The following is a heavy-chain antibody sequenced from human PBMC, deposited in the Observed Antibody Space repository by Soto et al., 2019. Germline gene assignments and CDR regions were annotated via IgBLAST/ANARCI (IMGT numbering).Heavy chain of an antibody. CDR1: GFTFSSYA. D-gene: IGHD3-3*01. J-gene: IGHJ6*02. V-gene: IGHV3-30-3*01. CDR2: ISYDGSNK. CDR3: ARDRSVYYDFWSGYQRSYGMDV. Sequence: HPGGSLRLSCAASGFTFSSYAMHWVRQAPGKGLEWVAVISYDGSNKYYADSVKGRFTISRDNSKNTLYLQMNSLRAEDTAVYYCARDRSVYYDFWSGYQRSYGMDVWGQGTTVTVSS.